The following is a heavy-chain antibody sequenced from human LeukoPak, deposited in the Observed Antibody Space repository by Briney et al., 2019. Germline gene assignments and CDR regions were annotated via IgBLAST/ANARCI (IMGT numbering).Heavy chain of an antibody. CDR2: IIPIFGTA. Sequence: SVKVSCKASGGTFSSYAISWVRQAPGQGLEWMGGIIPIFGTANYAQKFQGRVTITADESTSTAYMELSSLRSEDTAVYYCARGRTTINWFDPWGQGTLVTVSS. CDR3: ARGRTTINWFDP. V-gene: IGHV1-69*01. D-gene: IGHD1-26*01. J-gene: IGHJ5*02. CDR1: GGTFSSYA.